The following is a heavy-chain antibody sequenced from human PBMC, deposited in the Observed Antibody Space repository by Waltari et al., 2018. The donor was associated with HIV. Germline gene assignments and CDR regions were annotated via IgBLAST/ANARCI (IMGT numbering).Heavy chain of an antibody. CDR3: ARGRTELDAFDI. CDR2: INHRGST. Sequence: QVQLQQWGAGLLKPSETLSLTCAVYGGSFSGYYWSWIRQPPGQGLEWIGEINHRGSTNYNPSLKSRVTISVDTSKNQFSLKLSSVTAADTAVYYCARGRTELDAFDIWGQGTMVTVSS. J-gene: IGHJ3*02. D-gene: IGHD1-7*01. CDR1: GGSFSGYY. V-gene: IGHV4-34*01.